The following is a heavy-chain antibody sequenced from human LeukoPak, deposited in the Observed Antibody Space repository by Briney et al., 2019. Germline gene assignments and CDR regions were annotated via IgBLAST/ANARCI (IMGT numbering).Heavy chain of an antibody. CDR2: ISSSGSTI. D-gene: IGHD3-10*01. Sequence: GGSLRLSCAASGFTFSSYEMNWVRQAPGKGLEWVSYISSSGSTIYYADSVKGRFTISRDNAKNSLYLQMNSLRAEDTAVYYCAREWFGEYDAFDMWGRETMLTLPS. CDR3: AREWFGEYDAFDM. J-gene: IGHJ3*02. CDR1: GFTFSSYE. V-gene: IGHV3-48*03.